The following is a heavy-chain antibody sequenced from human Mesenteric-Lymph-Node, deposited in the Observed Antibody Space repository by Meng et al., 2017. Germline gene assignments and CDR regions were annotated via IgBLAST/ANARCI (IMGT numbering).Heavy chain of an antibody. D-gene: IGHD2-15*01. CDR1: GGSISNSDSY. CDR3: ARVGYCSGGSCSFRYFDY. V-gene: IGHV4-30-4*01. J-gene: IGHJ4*02. Sequence: QVQLQGPGPGLVKTSQNLSLPRTCSGGSISNSDSYWSWIRQPPGKGLEWIGYIYYSGSTYYNPSLKSRVTISVDTSKNQFSLKLSSVTAADTAVHYCARVGYCSGGSCSFRYFDYWGQGILVTVSS. CDR2: IYYSGST.